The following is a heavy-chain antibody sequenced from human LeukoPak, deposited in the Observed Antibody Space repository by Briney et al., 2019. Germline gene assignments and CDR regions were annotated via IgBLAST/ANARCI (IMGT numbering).Heavy chain of an antibody. Sequence: SETLSLTCTVSGGSISSGGYYWSWIRQPPGEGLEWIGYIYHSGSTYYNPSLKSRVTISVDRSKNQFSLKLSSVTAADTAVYYCARFYGPVGVAAAGTYLFDYWGQGTLVTVSS. J-gene: IGHJ4*02. CDR3: ARFYGPVGVAAAGTYLFDY. D-gene: IGHD6-13*01. V-gene: IGHV4-30-2*01. CDR1: GGSISSGGYY. CDR2: IYHSGST.